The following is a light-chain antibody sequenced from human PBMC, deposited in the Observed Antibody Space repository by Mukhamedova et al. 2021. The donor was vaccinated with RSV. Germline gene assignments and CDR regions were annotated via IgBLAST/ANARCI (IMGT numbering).Light chain of an antibody. V-gene: IGKV1D-12*01. Sequence: WYQRRVHGKAPKLLIYAASSLHTEVPSRFSGSGSGTDFTLTISSLQTEDFATYFCQQTDTLPPTFGGGTRVEIK. J-gene: IGKJ4*01. CDR3: QQTDTLPPT. CDR2: AAS.